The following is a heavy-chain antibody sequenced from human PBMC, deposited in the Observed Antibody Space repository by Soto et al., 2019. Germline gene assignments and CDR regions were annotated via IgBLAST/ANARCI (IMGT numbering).Heavy chain of an antibody. CDR2: ISVYNGDT. CDR3: ARGITYGDFIINAMGG. J-gene: IGHJ6*04. D-gene: IGHD3-16*01. Sequence: ASVKVSCKASGYAFVNYGITWVRQAPVQGLEWMVCISVYNGDTSSAQKFQGRVTMATDTSTNTAYMEMMSLRSDDSAVYYCARGITYGDFIINAMGGWGKGTKLTVSS. V-gene: IGHV1-18*04. CDR1: GYAFVNYG.